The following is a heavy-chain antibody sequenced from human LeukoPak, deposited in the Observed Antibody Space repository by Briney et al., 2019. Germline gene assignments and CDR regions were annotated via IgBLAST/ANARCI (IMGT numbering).Heavy chain of an antibody. D-gene: IGHD4-17*01. Sequence: PGGSLRLSCAASGFTFSSYSMNWVRQAPGKGLEWVSSISSSSYIYYADSVKGRFTISRDNAKNSLYLQMNSLRAEDTAVYYCARGSDYGDYPSHPCWGQGTLVTVSS. V-gene: IGHV3-21*01. CDR2: ISSSSYI. CDR1: GFTFSSYS. J-gene: IGHJ4*02. CDR3: ARGSDYGDYPSHPC.